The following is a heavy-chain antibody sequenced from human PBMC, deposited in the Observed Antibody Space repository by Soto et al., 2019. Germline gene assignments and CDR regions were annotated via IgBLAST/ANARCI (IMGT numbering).Heavy chain of an antibody. CDR3: ARVWWWELLSGAFDI. CDR2: IIPIFGTA. Sequence: QVQLVQSGAEVKKPGSSVKVSCKASGGTFSSYAISWVRQAPGQGLEWMGGIIPIFGTANYAQKFQGRVTSTEDESTSTAYMGLSSLRSEDTAVYYCARVWWWELLSGAFDIWGRGTMVTVSS. CDR1: GGTFSSYA. J-gene: IGHJ3*02. V-gene: IGHV1-69*01. D-gene: IGHD1-26*01.